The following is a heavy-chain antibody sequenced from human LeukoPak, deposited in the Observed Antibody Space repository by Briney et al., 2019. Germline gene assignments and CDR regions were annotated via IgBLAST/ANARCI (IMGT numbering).Heavy chain of an antibody. CDR3: ARGFATAAATFDP. Sequence: GSLRLSCAASGFTFSSYWMSWVRQAPGKGLEWVANIKQDGSEKYYGDSVKGRFTISRDNSKNTVYLQMNSLRAEDTAIYYCARGFATAAATFDPWGQGTLVTVSS. V-gene: IGHV3-7*01. D-gene: IGHD6-13*01. J-gene: IGHJ5*02. CDR1: GFTFSSYW. CDR2: IKQDGSEK.